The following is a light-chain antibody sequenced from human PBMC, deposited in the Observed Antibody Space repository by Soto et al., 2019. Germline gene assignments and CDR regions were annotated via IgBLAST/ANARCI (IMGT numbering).Light chain of an antibody. V-gene: IGKV3-15*01. CDR2: GAS. CDR1: QSVSSN. J-gene: IGKJ2*01. CDR3: KKYNNWPPYT. Sequence: EIVMTQSPATLSVSPGERATLSCRASQSVSSNLAWYQQKPGQAPRLLIYGASTRATGIPARLSGSGSGSEFNLTISSLQSEDFAVYYCKKYNNWPPYTFGQGTKLE.